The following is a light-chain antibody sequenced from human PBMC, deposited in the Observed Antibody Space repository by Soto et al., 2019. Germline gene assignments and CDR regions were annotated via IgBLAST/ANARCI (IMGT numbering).Light chain of an antibody. CDR2: GAS. CDR1: QDVSNW. Sequence: DIQMTQSPSSVSASVGDRVTITCRASQDVSNWLAWYQQKPGKAPKLLISGASSLQSGVPSRFSGSGSGTDFSLTISSLQPEDFATYFCQQANSFPPFGQGTRLEIK. V-gene: IGKV1-12*01. CDR3: QQANSFPP. J-gene: IGKJ5*01.